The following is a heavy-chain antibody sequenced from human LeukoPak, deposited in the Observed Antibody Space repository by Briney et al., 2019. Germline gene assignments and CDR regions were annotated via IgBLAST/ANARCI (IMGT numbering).Heavy chain of an antibody. D-gene: IGHD6-6*01. CDR3: ARSEYSSSSAHFDY. CDR1: GGSISSYY. CDR2: IYYSGST. V-gene: IGHV4-59*01. Sequence: SETLSLTCTVSGGSISSYYWSWIRQPPGKGLEWIGYIYYSGSTNYNPSLKSRVTISVDTSKNQFSLKLSSVTAADTAVYYCARSEYSSSSAHFDYWGQGTLVTVSS. J-gene: IGHJ4*02.